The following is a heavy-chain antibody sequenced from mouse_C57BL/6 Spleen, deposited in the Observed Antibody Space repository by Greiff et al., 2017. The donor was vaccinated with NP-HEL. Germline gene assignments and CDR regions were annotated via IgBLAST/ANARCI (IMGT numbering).Heavy chain of an antibody. CDR3: ARESSHYYGSSCEGFAY. Sequence: EVQLHQSGPELVKPGASVKISCKASGYSFTGYYMNWVKQSPEKSLEWIGEINPSTGGTTYNQKFKAKATLTVDKSSSPAYMQLKSLTSEDSAVYYGARESSHYYGSSCEGFAYWGQGTLVTVSA. CDR2: INPSTGGT. J-gene: IGHJ3*01. D-gene: IGHD1-1*01. CDR1: GYSFTGYY. V-gene: IGHV1-42*01.